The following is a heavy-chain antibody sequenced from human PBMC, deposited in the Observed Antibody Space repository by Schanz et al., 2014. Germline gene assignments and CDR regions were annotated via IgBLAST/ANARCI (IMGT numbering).Heavy chain of an antibody. CDR1: GFAFRSYA. CDR3: ARGIITMVRGGDVGAFDI. Sequence: QGQLVESGGGVVQPGRSLRLSCAASGFAFRSYAMHWVRQAPGKGLEWAALISYDGSSKNHADSVQGRFTISRDNSKNALYLQMDSLRAEDTAVYYCARGIITMVRGGDVGAFDIWGQGTMVTVSS. V-gene: IGHV3-33*08. CDR2: ISYDGSSK. J-gene: IGHJ3*02. D-gene: IGHD3-10*01.